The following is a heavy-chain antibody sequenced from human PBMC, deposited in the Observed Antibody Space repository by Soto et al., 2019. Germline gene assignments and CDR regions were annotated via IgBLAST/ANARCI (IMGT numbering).Heavy chain of an antibody. CDR2: ISAYNGNT. CDR3: ARDYGDYESNLFDP. Sequence: GVPVKVSSKASRFSLTSYCLRWVRQAPGQGLEWMGWISAYNGNTNYAQKLQGRVTMTTDTSTSTAYMELRSLRSDDTAVYYCARDYGDYESNLFDPWGQGTLVTVSS. J-gene: IGHJ5*02. D-gene: IGHD4-17*01. V-gene: IGHV1-18*01. CDR1: RFSLTSYC.